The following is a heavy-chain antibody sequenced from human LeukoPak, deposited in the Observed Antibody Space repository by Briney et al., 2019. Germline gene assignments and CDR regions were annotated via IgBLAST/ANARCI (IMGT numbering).Heavy chain of an antibody. CDR1: GFTVSTNY. J-gene: IGHJ2*01. Sequence: GGSLRLSCAASGFTVSTNYMSWVRQAPGKGLEWISNISSSSNTIYYADSVKGRFTVSRDNAKNSLYLHMNSLSVEDTATYYCARGGHVGGGTYYTYWYFDLWGRGTLVTVSS. CDR2: ISSSSNTI. V-gene: IGHV3-48*04. CDR3: ARGGHVGGGTYYTYWYFDL. D-gene: IGHD3-16*01.